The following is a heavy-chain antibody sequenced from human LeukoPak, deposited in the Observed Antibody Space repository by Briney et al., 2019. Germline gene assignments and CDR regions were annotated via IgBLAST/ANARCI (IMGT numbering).Heavy chain of an antibody. CDR3: ARGNYDILTGYYNAFDI. CDR2: IYHSGST. J-gene: IGHJ3*02. Sequence: SETLSLTCAVSGYSISSGYYWGWIRQPPGKGLEWIGSIYHSGSTNYNPSLKSRVTISVDTSKNQFSLKLNSVTAADTAVYYCARGNYDILTGYYNAFDIWGQGTMVTVSS. V-gene: IGHV4-38-2*01. CDR1: GYSISSGYY. D-gene: IGHD3-9*01.